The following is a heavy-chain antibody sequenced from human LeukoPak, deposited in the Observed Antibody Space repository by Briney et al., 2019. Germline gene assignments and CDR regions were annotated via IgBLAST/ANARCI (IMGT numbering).Heavy chain of an antibody. D-gene: IGHD3-22*01. J-gene: IGHJ4*02. CDR1: GFTLSSYA. Sequence: GGSLRLSCAASGFTLSSYALNWVRQAPGKGLEWVSFISSSSSYIYYADSVKGRFTISRDNAKNSLYLQMNSLRAEDTAVYYCARDPPVSAYDSSGQADYWGQGTLVTVSS. CDR2: ISSSSSYI. CDR3: ARDPPVSAYDSSGQADY. V-gene: IGHV3-21*01.